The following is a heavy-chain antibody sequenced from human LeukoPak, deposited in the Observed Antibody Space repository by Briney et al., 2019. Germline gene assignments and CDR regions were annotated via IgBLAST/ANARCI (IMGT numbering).Heavy chain of an antibody. CDR3: ARAKKAYYYDSSGYYLPYFDY. CDR1: GGSISSYY. J-gene: IGHJ4*02. CDR2: IYYSGST. Sequence: SETLSLTCTVSGGSISSYYWSWIRQPPGKGLEWSGYIYYSGSTNYNPSLKSRVTISVDTSKNQFSLKLSSVTAADTAVYYCARAKKAYYYDSSGYYLPYFDYWGQGTLVTVSS. V-gene: IGHV4-59*01. D-gene: IGHD3-22*01.